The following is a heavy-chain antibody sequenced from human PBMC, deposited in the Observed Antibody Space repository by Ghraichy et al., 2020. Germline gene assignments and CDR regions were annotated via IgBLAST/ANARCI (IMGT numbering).Heavy chain of an antibody. Sequence: GGSLRLTCAGSGFNFGDYGISWFRQAPGKGLEWVSFIRSHVNDATPQYAASVQGRFSISRDDSKGIAYLQMNSLISEDTAMYYCAVTPAYDFWVPYWGQGTLVTVSS. CDR3: AVTPAYDFWVPY. J-gene: IGHJ4*02. CDR1: GFNFGDYG. V-gene: IGHV3-49*03. CDR2: IRSHVNDATP. D-gene: IGHD3-3*01.